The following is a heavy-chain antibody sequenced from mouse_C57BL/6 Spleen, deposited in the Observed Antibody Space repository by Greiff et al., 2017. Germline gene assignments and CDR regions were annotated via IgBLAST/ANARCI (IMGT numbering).Heavy chain of an antibody. V-gene: IGHV1-55*01. J-gene: IGHJ4*01. CDR1: GYTFTSYW. D-gene: IGHD1-1*01. CDR2: IYPGSGST. Sequence: QVQLQQPGAELVKPGASVKMSCKASGYTFTSYWITWVKQRPGQGLEWIGDIYPGSGSTTYNEKFKSKATLTVDTSSSTAYMQLSSLTSEDSAVYYCARENGTSYAMDYWGQGTSVTVSS. CDR3: ARENGTSYAMDY.